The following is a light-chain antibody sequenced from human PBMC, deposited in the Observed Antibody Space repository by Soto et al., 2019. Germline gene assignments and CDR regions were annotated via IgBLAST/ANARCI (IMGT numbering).Light chain of an antibody. J-gene: IGLJ3*02. CDR2: DDS. CDR1: NIGRKD. CDR3: QVWDRNSDHFVL. Sequence: SYELTQPPSVSVAPGQTARITCDGDNIGRKDVHWYQQRPGQAPVLVVFDDSARPSGVPERFSGSNSGNTATLTISSVEAGDDADYYCQVWDRNSDHFVLFGGGTKLTVL. V-gene: IGLV3-21*02.